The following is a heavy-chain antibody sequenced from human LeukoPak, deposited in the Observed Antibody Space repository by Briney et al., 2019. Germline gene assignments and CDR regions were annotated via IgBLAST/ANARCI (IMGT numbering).Heavy chain of an antibody. J-gene: IGHJ4*02. V-gene: IGHV1-18*01. CDR1: GYTFTSYG. CDR3: ARDGLVVPAAIELEC. Sequence: ASVKVSCKASGYTFTSYGFSWVRQAPAQGLEWMGLTSAHSGNTYYAQKTQGRVTRTTDTSTSTAYRELRSMRSDDTAGYYCARDGLVVPAAIELECWGEGALGTVSS. D-gene: IGHD2-2*01. CDR2: TSAHSGNT.